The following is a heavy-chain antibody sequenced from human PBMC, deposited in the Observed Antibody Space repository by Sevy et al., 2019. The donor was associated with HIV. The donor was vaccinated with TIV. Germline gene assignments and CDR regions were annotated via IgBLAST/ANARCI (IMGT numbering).Heavy chain of an antibody. CDR2: ISYDGNNK. J-gene: IGHJ1*01. CDR3: AKDHNLWSEGGFLHH. D-gene: IGHD3-10*01. Sequence: GGYLRLSCAASGFTFSSYAIHWVRQTPGKGLEWLAVISYDGNNKYYADSVKGRFTVSRDNSKNTLYAQMNSLRAEDTAVGYCAKDHNLWSEGGFLHHWGQGTLVTVSS. CDR1: GFTFSSYA. V-gene: IGHV3-30*18.